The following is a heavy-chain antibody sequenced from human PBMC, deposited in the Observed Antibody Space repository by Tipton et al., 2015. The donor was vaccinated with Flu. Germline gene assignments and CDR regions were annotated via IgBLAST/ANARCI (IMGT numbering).Heavy chain of an antibody. Sequence: SLRLSCAASGFTFSSYWMSWVRQAPGKGLEWVANIKQDGSEKYYVDSVKGRFTISRDNAKNSLYLQMNSLRAEDTAVYYCAREGLEAVAGTGAFDIWGRGTMVTVSS. V-gene: IGHV3-7*01. CDR3: AREGLEAVAGTGAFDI. D-gene: IGHD6-19*01. J-gene: IGHJ3*02. CDR2: IKQDGSEK. CDR1: GFTFSSYW.